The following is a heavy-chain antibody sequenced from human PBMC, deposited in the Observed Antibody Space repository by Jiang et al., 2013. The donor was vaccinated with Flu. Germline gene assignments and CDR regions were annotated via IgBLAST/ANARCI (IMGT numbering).Heavy chain of an antibody. D-gene: IGHD3-3*01. CDR2: IYYSGST. J-gene: IGHJ6*02. CDR1: GGSISSYY. V-gene: IGHV4-59*01. CDR3: ASSYYDFWSGYLDPDVHYYYGMDV. Sequence: PGLVKPSETLSLTCTVSGGSISSYYWSWIRQPPGKGLEWIGYIYYSGSTNYNPSLKSRVTISVDTSKNQFSLKLSSVTAADTAVYYCASSYYDFWSGYLDPDVHYYYGMDVWGQGTTVTVSS.